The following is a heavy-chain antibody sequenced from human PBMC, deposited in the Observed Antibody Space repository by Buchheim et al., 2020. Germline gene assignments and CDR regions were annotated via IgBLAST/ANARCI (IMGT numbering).Heavy chain of an antibody. V-gene: IGHV4/OR15-8*02. CDR1: GTSIPSTNW. J-gene: IGHJ5*02. CDR3: ARRSNWYYSIDA. D-gene: IGHD1-7*01. Sequence: VQLQESGPGLVKPSETLSLTCVVSGTSIPSTNWWSLVRQSPGKGLEWIGESYHTGEGNYNPSLKSRVTISIDKSKNQFSLKLTSVTAADTAVYFCARRSNWYYSIDAWGQGT. CDR2: SYHTGEG.